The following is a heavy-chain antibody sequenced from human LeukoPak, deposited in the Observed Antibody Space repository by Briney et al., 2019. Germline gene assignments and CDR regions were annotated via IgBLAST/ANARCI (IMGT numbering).Heavy chain of an antibody. D-gene: IGHD3-3*01. V-gene: IGHV3-53*01. Sequence: PGGSLRLSCAASGFTVSSNYMSWVRQAPGKGLEWVSVIYSGGSTYYADSVKGRFTISRDNSKNTLYLQMNSLRAEDTAVYYCAKNRLRFLEWLLISPVFDYWGQGTLVTVSS. CDR1: GFTVSSNY. CDR3: AKNRLRFLEWLLISPVFDY. CDR2: IYSGGST. J-gene: IGHJ4*02.